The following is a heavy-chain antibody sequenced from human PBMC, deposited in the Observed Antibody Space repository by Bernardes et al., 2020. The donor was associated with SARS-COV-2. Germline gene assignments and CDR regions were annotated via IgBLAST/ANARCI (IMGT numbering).Heavy chain of an antibody. J-gene: IGHJ5*02. Sequence: ETLSLTCTVSNDSIPNYYWSWIRQPPGKGLEWIAYMYHTGSTHYNPSLKSRVTTSVETSKKQFSLKMSSVTAADTAVYYCARVFLRGVNPWFDTWGPGILVTVSS. D-gene: IGHD3-10*01. V-gene: IGHV4-59*01. CDR1: NDSIPNYY. CDR2: MYHTGST. CDR3: ARVFLRGVNPWFDT.